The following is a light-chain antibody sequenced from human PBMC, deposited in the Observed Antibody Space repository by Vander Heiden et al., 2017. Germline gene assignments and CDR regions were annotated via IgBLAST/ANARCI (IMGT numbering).Light chain of an antibody. V-gene: IGKV2-28*01. Sequence: DIVMTQSPLYLPVTPGEPASISCRSSQSLLHSNGYNYLDWYLQKPGQSPQLLIYLGSNRASGVPDRFSGSGSGTDFTLKISRVEAEDVGLYYCMQALQTPYTFGQGTKLEIK. CDR2: LGS. J-gene: IGKJ2*01. CDR3: MQALQTPYT. CDR1: QSLLHSNGYNY.